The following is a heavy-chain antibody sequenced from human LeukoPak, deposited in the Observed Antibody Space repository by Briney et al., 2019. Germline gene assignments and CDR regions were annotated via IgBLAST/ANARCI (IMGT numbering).Heavy chain of an antibody. D-gene: IGHD3-10*01. CDR2: VYYVGNA. J-gene: IGHJ5*02. Sequence: SETLSLTCTVSGGSVRSSRPYWGWIRQSPGKGLEWIGSVYYVGNAYYRPSLLSRATISIDTSKTHISPRLTSMTATDTGIYYCATHDEGSYFETWGQGALVTVSS. CDR3: ATHDEGSYFET. V-gene: IGHV4-39*02. CDR1: GGSVRSSRPY.